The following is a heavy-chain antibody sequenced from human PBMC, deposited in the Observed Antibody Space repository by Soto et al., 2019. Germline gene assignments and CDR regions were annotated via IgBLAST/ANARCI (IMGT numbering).Heavy chain of an antibody. CDR3: ASAVAERDAYFDY. J-gene: IGHJ4*02. V-gene: IGHV1-69*13. Sequence: GASVKVSCKASGGTFSSYAISWVRQAPGQGLEWMGGIIPIFGTANYAQKFQGRVTITADESTSTAYMELSSLRSEDTAVYYCASAVAERDAYFDYWGQGTLVTVSS. CDR2: IIPIFGTA. CDR1: GGTFSSYA. D-gene: IGHD6-19*01.